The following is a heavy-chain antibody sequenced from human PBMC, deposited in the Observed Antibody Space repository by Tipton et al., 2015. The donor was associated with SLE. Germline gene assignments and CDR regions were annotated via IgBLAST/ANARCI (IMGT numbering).Heavy chain of an antibody. D-gene: IGHD5-24*01. CDR1: GGSISTYY. V-gene: IGHV4-59*08. CDR3: ARGDGYNFDY. CDR2: MFYGGIT. J-gene: IGHJ4*02. Sequence: TLSLTCTVSGGSISTYYASWIRQPPGKGLEWIGYMFYGGITHYNPSLKSRVSISVDTSKNQFSLKLSSVTAADTAVYYCARGDGYNFDYWGQGTLVTVSS.